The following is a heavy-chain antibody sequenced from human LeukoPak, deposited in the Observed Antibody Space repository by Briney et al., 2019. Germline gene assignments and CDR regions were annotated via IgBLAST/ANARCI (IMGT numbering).Heavy chain of an antibody. CDR2: INPNSGGT. Sequence: ASVKVSCKASGYTFTGYYMHWVRQAPGQGLEWMGWINPNSGGTNYAQKFQGRVTMTRDTSISTAYMELSRLRSDDTAVYYCTRSPLLVVLLYGSNTMDYYYYGMDVWGQGTTVTVSS. CDR3: TRSPLLVVLLYGSNTMDYYYYGMDV. J-gene: IGHJ6*02. V-gene: IGHV1-2*02. D-gene: IGHD4-23*01. CDR1: GYTFTGYY.